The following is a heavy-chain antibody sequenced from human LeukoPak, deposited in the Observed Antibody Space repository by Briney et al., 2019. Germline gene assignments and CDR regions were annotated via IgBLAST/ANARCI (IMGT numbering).Heavy chain of an antibody. Sequence: ASVKVSCKASGGTFSSYAISWVRQAPGQGLEWMGGIIPIFGTANYAQKFQGRVTITADESTSTAYMELRSLRSDDTAVYYCARGTVTTNYYYYYYMDVWGKGTTVTVSS. CDR1: GGTFSSYA. CDR2: IIPIFGTA. V-gene: IGHV1-69*01. CDR3: ARGTVTTNYYYYYYMDV. J-gene: IGHJ6*03. D-gene: IGHD4-17*01.